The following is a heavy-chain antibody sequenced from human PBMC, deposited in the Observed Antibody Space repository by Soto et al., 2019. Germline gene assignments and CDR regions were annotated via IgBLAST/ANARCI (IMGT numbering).Heavy chain of an antibody. CDR3: AREIVTAGGNNYFDP. CDR1: GGTVASSHW. D-gene: IGHD2-21*02. V-gene: IGHV4-4*02. CDR2: VYHTGDT. J-gene: IGHJ5*02. Sequence: SETLSLTCGVSGGTVASSHWCSWVRQSPGGGLEWIGNVYHTGDTNFNPSLQSRVTISVDKSSNQFSLRLNSLTAADTAVYFCAREIVTAGGNNYFDPWGPGTLVTVSS.